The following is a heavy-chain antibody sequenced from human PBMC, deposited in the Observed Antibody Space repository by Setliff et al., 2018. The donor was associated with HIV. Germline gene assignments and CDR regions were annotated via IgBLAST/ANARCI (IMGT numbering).Heavy chain of an antibody. CDR3: AKNLYRSPWSPLDY. Sequence: GGSLRLSCVASGFTFDNYAMSWVRQAPGKGLEWVSAISGSGVSIYYADSVKGRFTISRDNSKNTLYLQMNSLRADDTAVYYCAKNLYRSPWSPLDYWGQGTLVTVSS. CDR2: ISGSGVSI. D-gene: IGHD6-19*01. CDR1: GFTFDNYA. J-gene: IGHJ4*02. V-gene: IGHV3-23*01.